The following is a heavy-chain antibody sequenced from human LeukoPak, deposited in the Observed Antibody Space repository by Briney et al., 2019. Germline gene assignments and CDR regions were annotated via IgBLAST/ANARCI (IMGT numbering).Heavy chain of an antibody. V-gene: IGHV1-46*01. J-gene: IGHJ4*02. Sequence: GASVKVSCKASGYTFTSYYMHWVRQAPGQGLEWMGIINPSGGSTSYAQKFQGRVTMTRDTSTSTVYMELSSLRSEDTAVYYCARDFRRYSSSWYQEDFDYWGQGTLVTVSS. CDR3: ARDFRRYSSSWYQEDFDY. D-gene: IGHD6-13*01. CDR2: INPSGGST. CDR1: GYTFTSYY.